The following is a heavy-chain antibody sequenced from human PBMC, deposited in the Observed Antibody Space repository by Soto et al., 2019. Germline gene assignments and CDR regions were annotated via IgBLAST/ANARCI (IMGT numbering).Heavy chain of an antibody. CDR1: GFTFSSYA. J-gene: IGHJ4*02. CDR2: ISYDGSNK. Sequence: GGSLRLSCAASGFTFSSYAMHWVRQAPGKGLEWVAVISYDGSNKYYADSVKGRFTISRDNSKNTLYLQMNSLRAEDTAVYYCAREIYSSGFDYWGQGTLVTAPQ. CDR3: AREIYSSGFDY. V-gene: IGHV3-30-3*01. D-gene: IGHD6-19*01.